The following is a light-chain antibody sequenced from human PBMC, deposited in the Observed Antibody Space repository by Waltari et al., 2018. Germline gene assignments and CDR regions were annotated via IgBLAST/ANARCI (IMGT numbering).Light chain of an antibody. V-gene: IGLV2-14*03. CDR1: SSDVGGYNY. J-gene: IGLJ2*01. CDR3: SSYTSSNSPVV. Sequence: QSALTQPASVSGSPGPSITIPCTGTSSDVGGYNYVPWYQQHPGKAPKLMIYDVSNRPSGVSNRFSGSKSGNTASLTISGLQAEDEADYYCSSYTSSNSPVVFGGGTKLTVL. CDR2: DVS.